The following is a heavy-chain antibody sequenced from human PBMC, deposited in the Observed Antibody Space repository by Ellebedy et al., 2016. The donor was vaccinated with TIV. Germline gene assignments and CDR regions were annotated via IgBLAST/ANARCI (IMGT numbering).Heavy chain of an antibody. V-gene: IGHV3-23*01. Sequence: GGSLRLXXVASGFPFTTNHMTWIRQPPGKGLEGVSSISGTDGRTYYTGSLKGRFTISRDNSKNTVYLEMNSLRDDDTATYYCARILTTSNHFWYGLDVWGQGTTVTVSS. CDR1: GFPFTTNH. D-gene: IGHD3-3*02. CDR3: ARILTTSNHFWYGLDV. J-gene: IGHJ6*02. CDR2: ISGTDGRT.